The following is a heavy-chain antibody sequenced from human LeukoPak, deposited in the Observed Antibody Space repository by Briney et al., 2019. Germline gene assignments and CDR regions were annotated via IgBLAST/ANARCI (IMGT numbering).Heavy chain of an antibody. V-gene: IGHV3-66*01. Sequence: PGGSLRLSCAASGFTVSSNYMSWVRQAPGKGLEWVSVIYSGGSTYYADSVKGRFTISRDNSKNTLYLQMNSLRAEDTAVYYCAREISRPSYYYDSSGYYSLDAFDIWGQGTMVTVSS. J-gene: IGHJ3*02. CDR1: GFTVSSNY. D-gene: IGHD3-22*01. CDR2: IYSGGST. CDR3: AREISRPSYYYDSSGYYSLDAFDI.